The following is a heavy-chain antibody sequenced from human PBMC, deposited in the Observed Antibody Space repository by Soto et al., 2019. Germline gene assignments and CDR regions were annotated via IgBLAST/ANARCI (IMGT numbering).Heavy chain of an antibody. CDR2: VFYTGFT. D-gene: IGHD1-20*01. Sequence: SETRSRTCPFSGGSLRGKCYYWTCLMQSPGKGPEWIGSVFYTGFTSYNPSLESRVSVSVDTSKSQFSLKLSAVTAADTAVYYCATSQKGYNWNYFDHWGQGDLVTGSS. J-gene: IGHJ4*02. V-gene: IGHV4-39*01. CDR3: ATSQKGYNWNYFDH. CDR1: GGSLRGKCYY.